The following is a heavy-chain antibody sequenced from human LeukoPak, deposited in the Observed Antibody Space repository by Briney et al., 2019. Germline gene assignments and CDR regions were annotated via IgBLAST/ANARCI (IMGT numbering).Heavy chain of an antibody. Sequence: GASVKVSCKTSGYTFTGYYMHWVRQAPGQGLEWMGWINPNSGDTNYAQKFQGRVTMTRDTSISTAYMELSRLISDDTAAYYCARDPGDSSGYLSQSDYWGQGTLVTVSS. CDR2: INPNSGDT. D-gene: IGHD3-22*01. CDR1: GYTFTGYY. V-gene: IGHV1-2*02. J-gene: IGHJ4*02. CDR3: ARDPGDSSGYLSQSDY.